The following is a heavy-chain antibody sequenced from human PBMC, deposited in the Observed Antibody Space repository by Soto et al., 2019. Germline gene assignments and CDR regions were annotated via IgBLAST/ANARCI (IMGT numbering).Heavy chain of an antibody. CDR2: ISGTAGNT. CDR1: GFTFTSCA. J-gene: IGHJ4*02. V-gene: IGHV3-23*01. D-gene: IGHD1-7*01. CDR3: AKGDWDYIAGHFDY. Sequence: GGSLRLSCAASGFTFTSCAMSWVRQAPGKGLEWVSAISGTAGNTYHADSVKGRFTISRDISKSTLYLQMNSLRAEDTAVYYCAKGDWDYIAGHFDYWGQGTLVTVSS.